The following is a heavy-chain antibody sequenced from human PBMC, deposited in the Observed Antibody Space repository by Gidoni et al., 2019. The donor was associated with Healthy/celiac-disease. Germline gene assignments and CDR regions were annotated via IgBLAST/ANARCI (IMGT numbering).Heavy chain of an antibody. J-gene: IGHJ3*02. CDR1: GFALSNARMG. Sequence: QVTLKESGPVLVKPTETLTLTCTVSGFALSNARMGVSWIRQPPGKALEWLAHIFSNDEKSYSTSLKSRLTISKDTSKSQVVLTMTNMDPVDTATYYCARIRDTMVRGSTISFDIWGQGTMVTVSS. CDR3: ARIRDTMVRGSTISFDI. D-gene: IGHD3-10*01. CDR2: IFSNDEK. V-gene: IGHV2-26*01.